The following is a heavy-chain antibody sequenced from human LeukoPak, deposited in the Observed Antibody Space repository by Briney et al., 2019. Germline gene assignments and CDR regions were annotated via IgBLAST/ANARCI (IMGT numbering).Heavy chain of an antibody. D-gene: IGHD3-22*01. CDR1: GGSISSYY. Sequence: PSETLSLTCTVSGGSISSYYWTWIRQPAGKGLEWIGRIDNSGRNDYNPSLKSRVTMSVDTSKNQFSLELISVTAADTAVYYCARDGHYYDSSGYYSIRSFDYWGQGTLVTVSS. V-gene: IGHV4-4*07. J-gene: IGHJ4*02. CDR3: ARDGHYYDSSGYYSIRSFDY. CDR2: IDNSGRN.